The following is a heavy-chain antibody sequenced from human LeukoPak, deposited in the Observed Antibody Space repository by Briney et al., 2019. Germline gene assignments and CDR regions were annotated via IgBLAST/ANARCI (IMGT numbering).Heavy chain of an antibody. CDR2: ISWNSGSI. V-gene: IGHV3-9*01. Sequence: GRSLRLSCAASGFTFDDYAMHWVRHAPGKGLEWVSGISWNSGSIGYADSVKGRFTISRDNAKNSLYLQMNSLRAEDTALYYCAKDRGLGELVFDYWGQGTLVTVSS. CDR1: GFTFDDYA. CDR3: AKDRGLGELVFDY. D-gene: IGHD1-26*01. J-gene: IGHJ4*02.